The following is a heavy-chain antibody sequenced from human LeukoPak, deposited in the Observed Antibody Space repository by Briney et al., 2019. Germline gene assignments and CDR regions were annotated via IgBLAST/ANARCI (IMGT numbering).Heavy chain of an antibody. CDR3: ARGFDSPMDV. V-gene: IGHV3-64*01. J-gene: IGHJ6*03. CDR2: IKSNGGNT. Sequence: PGGSLRLSCAASGFIFSSYTIHWVRQAPGKGLEYVSPIKSNGGNTHYANSVKGRFTISRDNSKNTLYLQMGSLRAEDMAVYYCARGFDSPMDVWGKGTTVTVSS. D-gene: IGHD3-9*01. CDR1: GFIFSSYT.